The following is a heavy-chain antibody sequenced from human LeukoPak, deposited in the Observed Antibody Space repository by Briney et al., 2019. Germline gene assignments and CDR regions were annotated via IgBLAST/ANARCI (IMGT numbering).Heavy chain of an antibody. J-gene: IGHJ6*02. D-gene: IGHD2-21*02. CDR1: GFTSSSYA. Sequence: HPGGSLRLSCAASGFTSSSYAMHWVRPAPGKGLEWVAVISYDGSNKYYADSVKGRFTISRDNSKNTLYLQMNSLRAEDTAVYYCARDECGGDCYDYYYYGMDVWGQGTTVTVSS. CDR2: ISYDGSNK. CDR3: ARDECGGDCYDYYYYGMDV. V-gene: IGHV3-30*04.